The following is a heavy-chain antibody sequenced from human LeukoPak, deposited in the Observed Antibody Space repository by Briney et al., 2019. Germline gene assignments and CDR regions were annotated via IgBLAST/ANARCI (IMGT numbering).Heavy chain of an antibody. V-gene: IGHV3-48*03. Sequence: QPGGSLRLSCAASGFTFSSYEMNWVRQAPGKGLEWVSYISSSGSTIYYADSVKGRFTISRDNAKNSLYLQMNSLRAEDTAVYYCASCPYDSGSYYYGMDVWGQGTTVTVSS. CDR3: ASCPYDSGSYYYGMDV. CDR2: ISSSGSTI. D-gene: IGHD3-3*01. CDR1: GFTFSSYE. J-gene: IGHJ6*02.